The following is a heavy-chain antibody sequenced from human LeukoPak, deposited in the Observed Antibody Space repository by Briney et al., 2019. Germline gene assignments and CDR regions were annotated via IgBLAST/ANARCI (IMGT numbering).Heavy chain of an antibody. D-gene: IGHD3-9*01. Sequence: ASVKVSCKASGYTFTSYGISWVRQAPGQGLEWMGWISAYNGNTNYAQKLQGRVTMTTDTSTSTAYMELRSLRSDDTAVYYCARGGYYDILTGTGGWFDPWGQGTLVTVSS. CDR3: ARGGYYDILTGTGGWFDP. CDR1: GYTFTSYG. V-gene: IGHV1-18*01. J-gene: IGHJ5*02. CDR2: ISAYNGNT.